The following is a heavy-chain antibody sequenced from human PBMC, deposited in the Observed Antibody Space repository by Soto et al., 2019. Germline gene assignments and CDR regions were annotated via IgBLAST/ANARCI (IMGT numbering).Heavy chain of an antibody. J-gene: IGHJ4*02. CDR3: ARVVPPSYYYDSSGYYHDY. CDR1: GGSISSSSYY. V-gene: IGHV4-31*03. CDR2: IYYSGST. Sequence: SETLSLTCTVSGGSISSSSYYWSWIRQHPGKGLEWIGYIYYSGSTYYNPSLKSRVTISVDTSKNQFSLKLSSVTAADTAVYYCARVVPPSYYYDSSGYYHDYWGQGTLVTVST. D-gene: IGHD3-22*01.